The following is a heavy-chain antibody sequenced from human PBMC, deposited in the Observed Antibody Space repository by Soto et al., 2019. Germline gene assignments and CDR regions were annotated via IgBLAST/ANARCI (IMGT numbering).Heavy chain of an antibody. J-gene: IGHJ3*02. CDR3: ARYPYTSYCSDGSCSYDAFDI. V-gene: IGHV1-8*01. CDR2: MNPNSGNT. CDR1: GYSFTSYD. Sequence: QVQMVQSGAEVKKPGASVKVSCRASGYSFTSYDVNWVRQATGQGLEWMGWMNPNSGNTAFAQKFQGRVTMTRDTPISTAYMELSGLRSEDTAVYYCARYPYTSYCSDGSCSYDAFDIWGQGTGVTVSS. D-gene: IGHD2-15*01.